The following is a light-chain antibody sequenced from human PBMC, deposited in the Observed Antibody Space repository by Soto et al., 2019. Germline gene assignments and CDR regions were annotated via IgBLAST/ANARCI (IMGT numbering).Light chain of an antibody. V-gene: IGKV3-20*01. J-gene: IGKJ1*01. CDR1: QSVSRSY. CDR2: GAS. Sequence: EIVLTQSPGTVSLSPGERATLSCRASQSVSRSYLAWYQLKPGQAPRLLIYGASSRATGIPDRFSGSGSGTDFTLTISRLEPEDFAVYYCQQYGSSPWTFGQGTKVDIK. CDR3: QQYGSSPWT.